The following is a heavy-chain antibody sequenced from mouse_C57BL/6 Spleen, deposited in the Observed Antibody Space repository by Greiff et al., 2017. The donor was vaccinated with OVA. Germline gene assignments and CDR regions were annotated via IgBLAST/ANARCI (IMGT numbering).Heavy chain of an antibody. CDR1: GYTFTSYW. V-gene: IGHV1-52*01. D-gene: IGHD3-2*02. Sequence: QVQLQQPGAELVRPGSSVKLSCKASGYTFTSYWMHWVKQRPIQGLEWIGNIDPSDSETHYNQKFKDKATLTVDKSSSTAYMQLSSLTSEDSAVYYCAREEAAQAPGWFAYWGQGTLVTVSA. CDR3: AREEAAQAPGWFAY. J-gene: IGHJ3*01. CDR2: IDPSDSET.